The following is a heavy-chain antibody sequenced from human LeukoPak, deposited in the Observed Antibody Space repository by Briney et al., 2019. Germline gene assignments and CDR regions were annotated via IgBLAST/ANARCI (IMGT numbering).Heavy chain of an antibody. CDR3: ARLDCYDVVVCYHH. Sequence: SETLSLNCSVSGDSVTAYYWNWIRQATGKGLEWIGYVSHDGTTNYTPSLRSRVVMSVDTANNTISLSLASVTAADTGVYYCARLDCYDVVVCYHHWGRGTTVTVS. V-gene: IGHV4-59*08. CDR1: GDSVTAYY. D-gene: IGHD3/OR15-3a*01. J-gene: IGHJ1*01. CDR2: VSHDGTT.